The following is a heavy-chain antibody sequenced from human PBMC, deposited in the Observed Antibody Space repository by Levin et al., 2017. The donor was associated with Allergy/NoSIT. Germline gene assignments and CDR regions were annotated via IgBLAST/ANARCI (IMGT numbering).Heavy chain of an antibody. Sequence: SQTLSLTCTVSGGSISSGGYYWSWIRQHPGKGLEWIGYIYYSGSTYYNPSLKSRVTISVDTSKNQFSLKLSSVTAADTAVYYCARDLGYSSGWGIDYWGQGTLVTVSS. CDR3: ARDLGYSSGWGIDY. J-gene: IGHJ4*02. D-gene: IGHD6-19*01. V-gene: IGHV4-31*03. CDR1: GGSISSGGYY. CDR2: IYYSGST.